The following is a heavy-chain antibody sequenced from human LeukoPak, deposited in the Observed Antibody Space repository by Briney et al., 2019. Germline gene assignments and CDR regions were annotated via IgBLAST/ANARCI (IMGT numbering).Heavy chain of an antibody. CDR3: ARGSPQGGFDY. V-gene: IGHV1-69*01. CDR1: GGTFSNYA. J-gene: IGHJ4*02. CDR2: IVPIFGTA. D-gene: IGHD3-10*01. Sequence: SVKVSCKASGGTFSNYAISWVRQAPGQGLEWMGGIVPIFGTANYAQKFQGRVTITADESTSTAYMELSSLRSEDTAVYYCARGSPQGGFDYWGQGTLVTVSS.